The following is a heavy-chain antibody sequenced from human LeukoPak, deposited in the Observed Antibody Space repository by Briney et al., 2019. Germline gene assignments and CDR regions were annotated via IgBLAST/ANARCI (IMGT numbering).Heavy chain of an antibody. CDR2: IYYSGST. CDR1: GGSISSGDYY. V-gene: IGHV4-30-4*08. J-gene: IGHJ6*03. D-gene: IGHD2-2*01. CDR3: ARDHYCSSTSCPDYYYYYYMDV. Sequence: SETQSLTCTVSGGSISSGDYYWSWIRQPPGKGLEWIGYIYYSGSTYYNPSLKSRVTISVDTSKNQFSLKLSSVTAADTAVYYCARDHYCSSTSCPDYYYYYYMDVWGKGTTVTVSS.